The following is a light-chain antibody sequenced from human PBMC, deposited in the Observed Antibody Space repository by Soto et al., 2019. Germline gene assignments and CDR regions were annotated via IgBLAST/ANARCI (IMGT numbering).Light chain of an antibody. CDR2: DVN. Sequence: QSALTQPASVSGSPGQSITISCTGTSSDVGGYSFVSWYQQLPGKAPKLVIYDVNNRPSGVSNRFSGSKSGNTASLTISGLQTEDEADYYCNSYTSSSTDVFGTGTQLTVL. CDR1: SSDVGGYSF. CDR3: NSYTSSSTDV. J-gene: IGLJ1*01. V-gene: IGLV2-14*03.